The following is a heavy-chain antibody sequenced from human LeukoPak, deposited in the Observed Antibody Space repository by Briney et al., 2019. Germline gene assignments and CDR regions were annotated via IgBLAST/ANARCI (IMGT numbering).Heavy chain of an antibody. Sequence: GGSLRLSCAASGFTFTNYAMSWIRQAPGKGLEWASAISGGGGNTDYADSVKGRFTISRDNSKNTVFLQMNSLRAEDTGVYYCANRISGSSYWGQGTLVTVSS. CDR3: ANRISGSSY. D-gene: IGHD1-26*01. CDR1: GFTFTNYA. J-gene: IGHJ4*02. CDR2: ISGGGGNT. V-gene: IGHV3-23*01.